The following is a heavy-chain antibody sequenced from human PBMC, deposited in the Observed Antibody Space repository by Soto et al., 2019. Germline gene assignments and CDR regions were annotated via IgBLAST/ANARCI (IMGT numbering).Heavy chain of an antibody. CDR3: ARGDSTDCSNGVCSFFYNHDMDV. J-gene: IGHJ6*02. CDR2: INPKSGGT. Sequence: ASVKVSCKASGYSFTDYHIHWVRQAPGQGLEWLGRINPKSGGTSTAQKLQGWVTMTTDTSIRTASMELNRLTSDDTAIYYCARGDSTDCSNGVCSFFYNHDMDVWGQGTTVTISS. V-gene: IGHV1-2*04. D-gene: IGHD2-8*01. CDR1: GYSFTDYH.